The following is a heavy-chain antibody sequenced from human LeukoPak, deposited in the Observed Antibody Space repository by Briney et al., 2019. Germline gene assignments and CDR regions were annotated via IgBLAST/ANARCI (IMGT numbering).Heavy chain of an antibody. D-gene: IGHD3-22*01. CDR3: ARAPTAHYDSSGYPVGDFDY. CDR1: GFTVSSNY. CDR2: IYSGGST. Sequence: AGGSLRLSCAASGFTVSSNYMSWVRQAPGKGLEWVSVIYSGGSTYYADSVKGRFTISRDNSKNTLYLQMNSLRAEDTAVYYCARAPTAHYDSSGYPVGDFDYWGQGTLVTVSS. V-gene: IGHV3-53*01. J-gene: IGHJ4*02.